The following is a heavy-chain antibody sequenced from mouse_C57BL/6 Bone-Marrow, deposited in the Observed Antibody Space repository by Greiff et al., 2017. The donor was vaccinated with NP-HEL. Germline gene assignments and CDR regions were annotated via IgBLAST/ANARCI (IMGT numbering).Heavy chain of an antibody. J-gene: IGHJ4*01. Sequence: EVLLVESGGGLVQPGESLKLSCESYEYAFPSHDMSWVRKTPEKRLELVEAINSDGGSTYYPDTMERRVIISRDNTKMTLYLQRSSLRSEDTALYYCARLDGNYAMDYWGQGTSVTVSS. CDR3: ARLDGNYAMDY. V-gene: IGHV5-2*01. CDR2: INSDGGST. D-gene: IGHD2-3*01. CDR1: EYAFPSHD.